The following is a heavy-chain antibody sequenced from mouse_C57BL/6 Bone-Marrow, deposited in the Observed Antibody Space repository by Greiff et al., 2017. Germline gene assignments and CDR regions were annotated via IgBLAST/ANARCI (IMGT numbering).Heavy chain of an antibody. CDR1: GYTFTDYN. CDR3: ARSYYGIGWFAD. CDR2: INPNNGGT. V-gene: IGHV1-22*01. D-gene: IGHD2-10*01. Sequence: VQLQQSGPELVKPGASVKMSCKASGYTFTDYNMHWVKQSHGKSLEWIGYINPNNGGTSYNQKFKGKATLTVNKSSSTAYMELRSLTSEDSAVYYFARSYYGIGWFADWGQGTLVTVSA. J-gene: IGHJ3*01.